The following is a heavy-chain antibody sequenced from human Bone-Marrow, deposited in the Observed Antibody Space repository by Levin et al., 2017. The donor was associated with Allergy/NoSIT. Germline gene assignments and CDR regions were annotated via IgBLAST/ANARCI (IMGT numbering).Heavy chain of an antibody. CDR2: VSYEGSTQ. V-gene: IGHV3-30*18. Sequence: SCAASGFIFSRHGMHWVRQAPGKGLEWVAVVSYEGSTQYYADSVKGRFTISRDNSKNTLYLQMNSLRAEDTAVYYCAKESGYGSGGSCPPYKSYFDSWGQGPLVTVSS. CDR1: GFIFSRHG. J-gene: IGHJ4*02. CDR3: AKESGYGSGGSCPPYKSYFDS. D-gene: IGHD2-15*01.